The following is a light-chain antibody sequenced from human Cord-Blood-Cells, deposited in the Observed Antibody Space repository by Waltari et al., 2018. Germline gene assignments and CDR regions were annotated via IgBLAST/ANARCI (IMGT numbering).Light chain of an antibody. CDR2: GAS. Sequence: EIVLTQSPGTLSLSPGERATLSCRARQSVSSSYFAWYQQKPGQARSHLICGASSRGTAIPDRFSGSGSGTDFTLNISRLEPKNFAVYYCQPYRSSPLTFSGGTKVDIK. V-gene: IGKV3-20*01. CDR1: QSVSSSY. CDR3: QPYRSSPLT. J-gene: IGKJ4*01.